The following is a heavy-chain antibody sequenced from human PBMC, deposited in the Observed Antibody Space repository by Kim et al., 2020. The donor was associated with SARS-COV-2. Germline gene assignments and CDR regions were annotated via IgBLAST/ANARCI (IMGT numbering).Heavy chain of an antibody. J-gene: IGHJ1*01. V-gene: IGHV3-7*01. Sequence: GGSLRLSCAASGFIFSSYWMSWVRQAPGKGLEWVANIKQDGIEKYYVDSVKGRFTISRDNAKRSLYLQMNSLRVEDTAVYYCVSCRDRSTGPSFCGQGTL. CDR2: IKQDGIEK. CDR3: VSCRDRSTGPSF. CDR1: GFIFSSYW. D-gene: IGHD3-9*01.